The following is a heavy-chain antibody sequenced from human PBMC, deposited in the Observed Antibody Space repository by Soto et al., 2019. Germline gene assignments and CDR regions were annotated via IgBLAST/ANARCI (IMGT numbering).Heavy chain of an antibody. V-gene: IGHV3-33*01. J-gene: IGHJ4*02. D-gene: IGHD3-16*01. Sequence: QVQLVASGGGVVQPGRSLRLSCAASGFTFSSYGMHWVRQAPGKGLEWVAVIWYDGTNEYYADSVKGRFTISRDNSKNTVYLQLNTVRAEDTAVYRCAIEGGGSYSLDIWGQGTLVTVSS. CDR2: IWYDGTNE. CDR1: GFTFSSYG. CDR3: AIEGGGSYSLDI.